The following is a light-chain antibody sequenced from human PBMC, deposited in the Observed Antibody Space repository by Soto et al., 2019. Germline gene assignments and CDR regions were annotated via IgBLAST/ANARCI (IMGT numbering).Light chain of an antibody. J-gene: IGKJ5*01. Sequence: DIQMTQSTSSLSASVGDTVTITCRASQDIINHLAWYQQRPGKVPNLLIYGASTLHSGVPSRFRGSGSGTHVTLTISSLQPEDVASYYCQNYHLALGTFGQGTRLEIK. CDR3: QNYHLALGT. CDR1: QDIINH. V-gene: IGKV1-27*01. CDR2: GAS.